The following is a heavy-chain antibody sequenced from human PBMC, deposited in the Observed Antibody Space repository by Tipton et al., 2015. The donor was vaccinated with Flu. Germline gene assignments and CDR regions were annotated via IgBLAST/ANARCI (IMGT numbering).Heavy chain of an antibody. J-gene: IGHJ4*02. Sequence: SLRLSCAASGFTFSSYSMNWVRQAPGKGLEWVSSISSSSSYIYYADSVKGRFTISRDNAKNSLYLQMNSLRAEDTAVYYCAGNSGSSSNDYWGQGTLVTVSS. CDR3: AGNSGSSSNDY. CDR1: GFTFSSYS. V-gene: IGHV3-21*01. D-gene: IGHD1-26*01. CDR2: ISSSSSYI.